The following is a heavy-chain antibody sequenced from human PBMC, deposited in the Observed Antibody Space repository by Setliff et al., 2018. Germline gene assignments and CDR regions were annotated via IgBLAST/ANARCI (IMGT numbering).Heavy chain of an antibody. D-gene: IGHD3-22*01. CDR3: SRHTYYYDSSGYYYIGYFDY. Sequence: SETLSLTCTVSGGSISSRSYWGWVRQPPAKGLEWIGTIYYSGSAYSSPSLKSRVTISVDTSKNQFSLQLSSVSAADTAMFYCSRHTYYYDSSGYYYIGYFDYWGQGTLVTVSS. CDR1: GGSISSRSY. CDR2: IYYSGSA. V-gene: IGHV4-39*01. J-gene: IGHJ4*02.